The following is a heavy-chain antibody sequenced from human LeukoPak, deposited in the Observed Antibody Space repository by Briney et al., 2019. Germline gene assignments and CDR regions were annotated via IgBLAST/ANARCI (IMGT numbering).Heavy chain of an antibody. D-gene: IGHD3-22*01. CDR3: ARASYYYDSSVLMHY. CDR2: INPSGGST. Sequence: ASVKVSCKASGYTFTSYYMHWVRQAPGQGLEWMGIINPSGGSTSYAQKFQGRVTMTRDMSTSTVYMELSSLRSEDTAVYYCARASYYYDSSVLMHYWGQGTLATVSS. CDR1: GYTFTSYY. V-gene: IGHV1-46*01. J-gene: IGHJ4*02.